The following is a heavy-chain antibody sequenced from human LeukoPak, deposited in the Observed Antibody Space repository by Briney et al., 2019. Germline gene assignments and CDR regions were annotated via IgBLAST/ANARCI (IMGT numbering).Heavy chain of an antibody. CDR3: ARGPGSAFDF. CDR2: VNPNSGGT. CDR1: GYTFTDSY. Sequence: ASVKVSCKASGYTFTDSYMHWVRQAPGQGLVWMGWVNPNSGGTNYAQDFQGRVTMTRDTSLNTVYMELSRLRSEDTAVYYCARGPGSAFDFWGQGTMVTVSS. D-gene: IGHD3-10*01. J-gene: IGHJ3*01. V-gene: IGHV1-2*02.